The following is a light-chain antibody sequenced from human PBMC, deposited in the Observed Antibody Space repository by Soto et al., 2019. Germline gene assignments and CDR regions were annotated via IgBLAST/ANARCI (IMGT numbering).Light chain of an antibody. CDR1: SSEFGGYDY. CDR3: SSYAGRTLYV. CDR2: EVT. Sequence: QSVLTPPPSSSGSPGQSVTISCTGTSSEFGGYDYGSWNKQRTGKVPKLLIHEVTKRPSGVPDRFSCSKSGNTASLTVSGLQADDEADYYCSSYAGRTLYVFGTGTKVTVL. V-gene: IGLV2-8*01. J-gene: IGLJ1*01.